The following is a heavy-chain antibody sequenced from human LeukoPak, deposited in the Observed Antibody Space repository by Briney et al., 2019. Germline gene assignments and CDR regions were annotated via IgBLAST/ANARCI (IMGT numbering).Heavy chain of an antibody. J-gene: IGHJ4*02. CDR1: GLTFSDYG. D-gene: IGHD5-12*01. CDR3: AKEGIYMKSSLED. Sequence: PGGSLRPSCTASGLTFSDYGMHWVRQAPGNGLEWVATIWYEERTKYYRDSVKGRFTISRDNSKNTIYLQMNSLRVDDTAVYYCAKEGIYMKSSLEDWGQGTLVTVSS. V-gene: IGHV3-33*06. CDR2: IWYEERTK.